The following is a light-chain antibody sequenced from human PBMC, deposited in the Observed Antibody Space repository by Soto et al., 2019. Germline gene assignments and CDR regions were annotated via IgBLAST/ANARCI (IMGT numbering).Light chain of an antibody. V-gene: IGLV1-44*01. CDR1: SSNIGGNP. CDR3: ASWDDSLEGVV. Sequence: QSVVTQPASASGTPGQRVIISCCGSSSNIGGNPVNWYQQLPGTAPKLLIFSHNERPSGVPDRFSASKSGTTASLAINGLQSEDEADYYCASWDDSLEGVVFGGGTKLTVL. J-gene: IGLJ2*01. CDR2: SHN.